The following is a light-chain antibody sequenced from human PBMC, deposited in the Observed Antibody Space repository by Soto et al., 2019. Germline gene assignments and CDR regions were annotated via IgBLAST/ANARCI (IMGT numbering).Light chain of an antibody. V-gene: IGKV3-11*01. J-gene: IGKJ4*01. CDR1: QSVSSY. CDR3: QQRSNWPST. CDR2: DAS. Sequence: EIVLTQSPATLSLSPGNRATLSCRASQSVSSYLAWYQQKPGQAPRLLIYDASNRATGIPARFSGSGSGTDVTLTITSLEPEDLAVYYCQQRSNWPSTFGGGTKVEIK.